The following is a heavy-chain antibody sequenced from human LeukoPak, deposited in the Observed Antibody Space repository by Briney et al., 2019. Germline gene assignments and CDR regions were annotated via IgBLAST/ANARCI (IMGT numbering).Heavy chain of an antibody. Sequence: GGSLRLSCAASGFTFSSYGMHWVRQAPGKGLEWVAVISYDGSNKHYADSVKGRFTISRDNSKSTLYLQMNSLRAEDTAVYYCAKEERDRLDYWGQGTLVTVSS. J-gene: IGHJ4*02. CDR3: AKEERDRLDY. CDR1: GFTFSSYG. D-gene: IGHD5-24*01. CDR2: ISYDGSNK. V-gene: IGHV3-30*18.